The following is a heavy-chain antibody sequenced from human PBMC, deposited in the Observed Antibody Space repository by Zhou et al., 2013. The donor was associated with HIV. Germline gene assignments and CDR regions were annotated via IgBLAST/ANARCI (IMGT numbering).Heavy chain of an antibody. CDR1: GYIFTSYD. D-gene: IGHD1-1*01. V-gene: IGHV1-18*01. CDR3: ARVPSYKPLDF. J-gene: IGHJ4*02. Sequence: QVHLMQSGAEVKKPGASVRVSCKASGYIFTSYDINWVRQAPGQGLEWMGWISPYNGDTKYSQKFQDRVTMTTETSTSTAYMDLGSLRSDDTAVYYCARVPSYKPLDFWGQGTLVTVSS. CDR2: ISPYNGDT.